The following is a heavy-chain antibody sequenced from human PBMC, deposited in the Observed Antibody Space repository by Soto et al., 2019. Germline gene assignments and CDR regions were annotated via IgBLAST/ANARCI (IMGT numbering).Heavy chain of an antibody. D-gene: IGHD3-3*01. CDR1: GGSISSYY. V-gene: IGHV4-59*01. CDR2: IYYSGST. Sequence: SETLSLTCTVSGGSISSYYWSWIRQPPGKGLEWIGYIYYSGSTNYNPSLKSRVTISVDTSKNQFSLKLSSVTAADTAAYYCARDVGVTIFGVVKENWFDPWGQGTLVTVSS. J-gene: IGHJ5*02. CDR3: ARDVGVTIFGVVKENWFDP.